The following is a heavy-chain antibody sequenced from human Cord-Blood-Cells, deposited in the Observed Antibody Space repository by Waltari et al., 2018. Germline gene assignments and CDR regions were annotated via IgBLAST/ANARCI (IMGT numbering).Heavy chain of an antibody. CDR2: IYYSGST. D-gene: IGHD1-26*01. CDR1: GGSISSSSYY. Sequence: QLQLQESGPGLVKPSETLSLTCTVSGGSISSSSYYWGWIRQPPGKGLEWIGSIYYSGSTYYNPSLKSRVTISVDTSKNPFSLKLSSVTAADTAVDYCARSGGVSWGATWFDPWGQGTLVTVSS. V-gene: IGHV4-39*07. J-gene: IGHJ5*02. CDR3: ARSGGVSWGATWFDP.